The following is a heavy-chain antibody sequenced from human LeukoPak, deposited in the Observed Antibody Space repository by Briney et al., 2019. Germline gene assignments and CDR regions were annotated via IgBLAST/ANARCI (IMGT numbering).Heavy chain of an antibody. Sequence: GGSLRLSCAASGFTFSSYSMNWVRQAPGKGLEWVSSISSSSSYIYYADSVKGRFTISRDNSKSTLYIQMNSLRAEDTAVYYCARAKPKNMVRGLIMRRESRYYFDYWGQGTLVTVSS. J-gene: IGHJ4*02. V-gene: IGHV3-21*04. CDR1: GFTFSSYS. CDR3: ARAKPKNMVRGLIMRRESRYYFDY. CDR2: ISSSSSYI. D-gene: IGHD3-10*01.